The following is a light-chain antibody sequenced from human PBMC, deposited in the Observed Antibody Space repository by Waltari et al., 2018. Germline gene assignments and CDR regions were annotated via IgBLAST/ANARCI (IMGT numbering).Light chain of an antibody. CDR2: DND. CDR1: SSNIGNNY. CDR3: GAWDSSLSAVV. J-gene: IGLJ2*01. V-gene: IGLV1-51*01. Sequence: QSVLTQPPSVSAAPGQKVTISCSGSSSNIGNNYVSWYQQLPGTAPKLLIHDNDERPSGIPDRFAGSKSGTSGTLGISGLQPGDEADYYCGAWDSSLSAVVFGGGTKLTVL.